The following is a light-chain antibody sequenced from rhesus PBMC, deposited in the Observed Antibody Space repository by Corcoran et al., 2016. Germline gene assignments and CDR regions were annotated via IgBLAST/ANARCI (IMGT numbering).Light chain of an antibody. V-gene: IGKV3-24*04. CDR1: QSVGTY. Sequence: ETVVTQSPATLSLSPGEGATLSCRASQSVGTYLAWYQQKPGPAPRLLIYGASTRATGIPARFSGSGSGTDVTLTSSSLEPEDVGVYYCQQSSNLSPLTFGGGTKVDLK. CDR2: GAS. J-gene: IGKJ4*01. CDR3: QQSSNLSPLT.